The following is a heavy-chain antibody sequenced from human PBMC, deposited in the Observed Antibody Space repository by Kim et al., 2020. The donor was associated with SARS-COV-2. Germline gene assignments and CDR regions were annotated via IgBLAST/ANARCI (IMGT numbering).Heavy chain of an antibody. CDR3: ARVSYLGDYYYFDY. Sequence: DSVKGRITISRDNAKNSLYLQMNSLRAEDTAVYYCARVSYLGDYYYFDYWGQGTLVTVSS. J-gene: IGHJ4*02. D-gene: IGHD4-17*01. V-gene: IGHV3-48*03.